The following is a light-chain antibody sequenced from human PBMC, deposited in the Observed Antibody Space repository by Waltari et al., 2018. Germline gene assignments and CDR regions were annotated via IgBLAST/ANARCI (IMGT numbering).Light chain of an antibody. CDR1: SSHIGRNT. CDR3: AAWDDSLNGVV. CDR2: TNK. J-gene: IGLJ2*01. Sequence: QSVLTQPPSTSGTPGQRVTIPCSGSSSHIGRNTVTWYQQLPGTAPKLLIYTNKQRPSGVPDRFSGSRSGTSASLAISGLQSEDEAGYHCAAWDDSLNGVVFGRGTKVTVL. V-gene: IGLV1-44*01.